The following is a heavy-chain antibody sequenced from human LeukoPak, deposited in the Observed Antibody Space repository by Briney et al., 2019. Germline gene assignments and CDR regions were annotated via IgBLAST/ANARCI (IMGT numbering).Heavy chain of an antibody. Sequence: GGSLRLSCAASGFTFGSYEMNWVRQAPGKGLEWVSYISSSGSTIYYADSVKGRFTISRDNAKNSLYLQMNSLRAEDTAVYYCARLGYCSSTSCYAYYGMDVWGKGTTVTVSS. J-gene: IGHJ6*04. CDR1: GFTFGSYE. V-gene: IGHV3-48*03. CDR3: ARLGYCSSTSCYAYYGMDV. D-gene: IGHD2-2*01. CDR2: ISSSGSTI.